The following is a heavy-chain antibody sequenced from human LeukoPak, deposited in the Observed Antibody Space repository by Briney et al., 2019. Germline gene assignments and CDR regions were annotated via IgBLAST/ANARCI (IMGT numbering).Heavy chain of an antibody. CDR2: IYYSGST. CDR3: ARAGPDAFDI. V-gene: IGHV4-59*01. J-gene: IGHJ3*02. CDR1: GGSISSFY. Sequence: PSETLSLTCTVSGGSISSFYWSWIRQPPGKGLEWIGYIYYSGSTNYNPSLKSRVTISVDTSKNQFSLKLSSVTAADTAVYYCARAGPDAFDIWGQGTMVTVSS. D-gene: IGHD3-10*01.